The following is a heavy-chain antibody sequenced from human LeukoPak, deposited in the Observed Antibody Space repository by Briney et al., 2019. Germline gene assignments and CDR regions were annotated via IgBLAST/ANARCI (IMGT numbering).Heavy chain of an antibody. D-gene: IGHD3-10*01. Sequence: SETLSLTCTVSGGSISSGGYYWSWIRQHPGKGLEWIGYIYYSGSTYYNPSLKSRVTISVDTSKNQFSLKLSSVTAADTAVYYCARDLGSGSGSFRHLDAFDIWGQGTMVTVSS. CDR3: ARDLGSGSGSFRHLDAFDI. CDR2: IYYSGST. CDR1: GGSISSGGYY. J-gene: IGHJ3*02. V-gene: IGHV4-31*03.